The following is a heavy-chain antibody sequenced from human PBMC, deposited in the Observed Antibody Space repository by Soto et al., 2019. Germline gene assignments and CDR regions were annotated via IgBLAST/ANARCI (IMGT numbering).Heavy chain of an antibody. Sequence: SETLSLTCTVSGGSISSYYWSWIRQPPGKGLEWIGYIYYSGSTNYNPSLKSRVTISVDTSKNQFSLKLSSVTAADTAVYYCAGQERRSDAFDIWGQGTMVTVSS. J-gene: IGHJ3*02. V-gene: IGHV4-59*01. D-gene: IGHD1-1*01. CDR2: IYYSGST. CDR1: GGSISSYY. CDR3: AGQERRSDAFDI.